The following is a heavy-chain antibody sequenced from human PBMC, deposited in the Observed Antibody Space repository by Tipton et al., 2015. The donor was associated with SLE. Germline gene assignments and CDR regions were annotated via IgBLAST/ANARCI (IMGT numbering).Heavy chain of an antibody. CDR2: ISHSGGSI. CDR3: AKNGDQDFFDF. J-gene: IGHJ4*02. CDR1: GFAFKHYY. V-gene: IGHV3-11*04. D-gene: IGHD7-27*01. Sequence: SLRLSCAASGFAFKHYYMSWIRQAPGKGLESIAYISHSGGSIYYADSVEGRFTVSRDNAKNTLYLQMNSLRAEDTAVYYCAKNGDQDFFDFWGQGTLVTVSS.